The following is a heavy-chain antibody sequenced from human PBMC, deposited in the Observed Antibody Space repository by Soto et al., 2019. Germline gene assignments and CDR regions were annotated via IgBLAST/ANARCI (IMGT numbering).Heavy chain of an antibody. V-gene: IGHV3-23*01. Sequence: GGSLRLSCSASGFTFENYAMSWVRQAPGKGLEWVSSISPTASSIFYAPFVQGRFTISRDNSKNALYLQMNSLKSGDTAVYFCVKNSKDFVLIPTAPIEYFDYWGQGTLVTVSS. CDR2: ISPTASSI. CDR3: VKNSKDFVLIPTAPIEYFDY. J-gene: IGHJ4*02. CDR1: GFTFENYA. D-gene: IGHD2-8*01.